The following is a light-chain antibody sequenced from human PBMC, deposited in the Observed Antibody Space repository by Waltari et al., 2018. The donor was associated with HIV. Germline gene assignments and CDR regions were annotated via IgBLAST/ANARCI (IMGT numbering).Light chain of an antibody. Sequence: QSVLTQPPSVSGTPGQNVTISCSGSSSNIGSNIVNWYQQLPGAAPKLLIYTNDQLPSGVPDRFSGSKSGTSASLAISGLQSADEADYYCAAWDDSLNGMFGGGTKLTVL. CDR3: AAWDDSLNGM. CDR2: TND. V-gene: IGLV1-44*01. CDR1: SSNIGSNI. J-gene: IGLJ3*02.